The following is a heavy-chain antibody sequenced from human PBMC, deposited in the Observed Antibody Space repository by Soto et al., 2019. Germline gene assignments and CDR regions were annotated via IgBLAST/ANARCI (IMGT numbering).Heavy chain of an antibody. CDR3: ASAPGDYDILTGYYTHYYGMDV. V-gene: IGHV1-18*01. CDR2: ISAYNGNT. D-gene: IGHD3-9*01. Sequence: ASVKVSCKASGYTFTSYGISWVRQAPGQGLEWVGWISAYNGNTNYAQKLQGRVTMTTDTSTSTAYMELRSLRSDDTAVYYCASAPGDYDILTGYYTHYYGMDVWGQGTTVTVSS. CDR1: GYTFTSYG. J-gene: IGHJ6*02.